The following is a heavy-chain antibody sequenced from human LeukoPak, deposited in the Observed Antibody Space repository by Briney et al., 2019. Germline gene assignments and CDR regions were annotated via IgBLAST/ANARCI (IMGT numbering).Heavy chain of an antibody. J-gene: IGHJ4*02. CDR2: IYYSGST. V-gene: IGHV4-59*01. CDR1: GGSISSYY. D-gene: IGHD1-26*01. CDR3: ARGGGSSGVDYFDY. Sequence: SETLSLTCTVSGGSISSYYWSWIRQPPGKGLEWIGYIYYSGSTNYNPSLKSRVTISVDTSNNQPSLKVNSVTAADTAVYYCARGGGSSGVDYFDYWGQGTLVTVSS.